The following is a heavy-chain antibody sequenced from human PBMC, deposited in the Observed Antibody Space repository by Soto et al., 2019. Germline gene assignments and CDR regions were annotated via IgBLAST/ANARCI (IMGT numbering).Heavy chain of an antibody. CDR3: AKDRRKVVVAAPFDY. CDR2: ISYDGSNK. V-gene: IGHV3-30*18. D-gene: IGHD2-15*01. Sequence: QVQLVESGGGVVQPGRSLRLSCAASGFTFSSYGMHWVRQAPGKGLEWVAVISYDGSNKYYADSVKGRFTISRDNSKNPLYLQMNSLRAEATAVYYCAKDRRKVVVAAPFDYWGQGTLVTVSS. J-gene: IGHJ4*02. CDR1: GFTFSSYG.